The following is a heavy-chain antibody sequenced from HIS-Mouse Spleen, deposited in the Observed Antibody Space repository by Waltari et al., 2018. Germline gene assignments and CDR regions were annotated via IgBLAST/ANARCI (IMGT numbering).Heavy chain of an antibody. J-gene: IGHJ3*02. CDR3: ASDYCSSTSCYDAFDI. CDR2: IYHSGST. Sequence: QVQLQESGPGLVKPSETLYLTCTVSGYSISSGYYWGWIRQPPGKGLEWIGSIYHSGSTYYNPSLKSRVTISVDTSKNQFSLKLSSVTAADTAVYYCASDYCSSTSCYDAFDIWGQGTMVTVSS. D-gene: IGHD2-2*01. V-gene: IGHV4-38-2*02. CDR1: GYSISSGYY.